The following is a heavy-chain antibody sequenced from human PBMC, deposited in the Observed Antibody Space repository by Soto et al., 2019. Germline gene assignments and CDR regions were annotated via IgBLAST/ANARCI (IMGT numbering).Heavy chain of an antibody. D-gene: IGHD2-2*02. J-gene: IGHJ4*02. CDR3: AKTRATAIYPYFDY. CDR1: GFTFSSYA. V-gene: IGHV3-23*01. CDR2: ISGSGGST. Sequence: GGSLRLSCAASGFTFSSYAMTWVRPPPGKGLEWVSGISGSGGSTYYADSVKGRFTISRDNSKNTLYLQMSSLRAEDTAVYYCAKTRATAIYPYFDYWGQGTLVTVSS.